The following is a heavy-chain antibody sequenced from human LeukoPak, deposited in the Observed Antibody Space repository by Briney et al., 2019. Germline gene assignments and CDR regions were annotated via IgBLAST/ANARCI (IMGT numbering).Heavy chain of an antibody. CDR3: AKVHRGGMGV. D-gene: IGHD3-10*01. J-gene: IGHJ6*02. CDR2: ISWDGSGT. Sequence: GGSLRLSCAASGFTFDDFAMHWVRQAPGKGLEWVSLISWDGSGTYYADSVNGRFTISRDNSKNSLYLQMNSLRVEDTALYYCAKVHRGGMGVWGQGTTVTVSS. V-gene: IGHV3-43D*03. CDR1: GFTFDDFA.